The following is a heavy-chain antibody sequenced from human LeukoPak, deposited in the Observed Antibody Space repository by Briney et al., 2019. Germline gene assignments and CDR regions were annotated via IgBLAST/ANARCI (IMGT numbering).Heavy chain of an antibody. CDR2: IAPSDSYT. D-gene: IGHD2-2*03. CDR1: GYSFTNYW. CDR3: ARQIGFQKDFDY. Sequence: GESLKISFKGSGYSFTNYWISWVRQMPGKGLEWMGRIAPSDSYTNYSPSFQGHVTISADKSISTAYLQWSSLKASDTAMYYCARQIGFQKDFDYWGQGTLVTVSS. V-gene: IGHV5-10-1*01. J-gene: IGHJ4*02.